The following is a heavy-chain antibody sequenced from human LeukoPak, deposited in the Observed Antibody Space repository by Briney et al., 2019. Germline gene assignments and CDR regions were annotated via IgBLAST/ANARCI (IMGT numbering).Heavy chain of an antibody. CDR2: TNQDGSAK. V-gene: IGHV3-7*01. CDR1: GFTFSSFE. D-gene: IGHD2/OR15-2a*01. J-gene: IGHJ4*02. CDR3: AREGFLDY. Sequence: GGSLRLSCEASGFTFSSFEMNWVRQAPGKGLEWVANTNQDGSAKNYVDSVRGRFTISRDNAENSLYLQMNSLRAEDTAVYYCAREGFLDYWGQGTLVTVSS.